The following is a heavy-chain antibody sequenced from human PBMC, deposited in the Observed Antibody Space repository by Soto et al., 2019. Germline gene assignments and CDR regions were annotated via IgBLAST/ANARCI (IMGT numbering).Heavy chain of an antibody. CDR2: ISHDGSDT. J-gene: IGHJ2*01. D-gene: IGHD3-9*01. CDR1: GFTFSSYG. V-gene: IGHV3-30*18. CDR3: AKDHRILTYWYFDL. Sequence: QVQLVESGGGVVQPGRSLRLSCAASGFTFSSYGMHWVRQAPGKGLEWVALISHDGSDTYYADSVKGRFTISRDNSKNTLYLQMNSLRAEDTAVYYCAKDHRILTYWYFDLWGRGTLVTVSS.